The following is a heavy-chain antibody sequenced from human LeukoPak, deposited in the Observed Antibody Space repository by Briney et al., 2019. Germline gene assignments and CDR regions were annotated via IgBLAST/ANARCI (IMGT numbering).Heavy chain of an antibody. CDR3: ASNDYGDALKYFQH. Sequence: GGSLRLSCAASGFTFSSYGMHWVRQAPGKGLEWVAFIRYDGSNKYYADSVKGRFTISRDNSKNTLYLQMNSLRAEDTAVYYCASNDYGDALKYFQHWGQGTLVTVSS. D-gene: IGHD4-17*01. CDR2: IRYDGSNK. V-gene: IGHV3-30*02. J-gene: IGHJ1*01. CDR1: GFTFSSYG.